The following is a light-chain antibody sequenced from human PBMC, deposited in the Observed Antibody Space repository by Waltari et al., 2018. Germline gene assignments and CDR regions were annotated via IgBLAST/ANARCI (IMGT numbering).Light chain of an antibody. CDR1: QRVQSGY. CDR2: VTS. V-gene: IGKV3-20*01. J-gene: IGKJ4*01. CDR3: QQYGTSPFT. Sequence: EIVLTQSPGTLSLSPGERATLSCRASQRVQSGYLAWHQHKPGQAPRLLISVTSSRATGIPDRFSASGSGTDVTLIISRLEPEDFAVYYCQQYGTSPFTFGGGTKVEIK.